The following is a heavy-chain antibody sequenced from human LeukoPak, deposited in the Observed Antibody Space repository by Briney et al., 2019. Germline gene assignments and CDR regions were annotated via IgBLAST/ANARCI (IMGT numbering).Heavy chain of an antibody. CDR3: AKAGVVEYSSSWYGS. Sequence: SVKVSCKASGGTFSSYAISWVRQAPGQGLEWMGGIIPIFGTANYAQKFQGRVTITADESTSTAYMELSSLRSEDTAVYYCAKAGVVEYSSSWYGSWGQGTLVTVSS. V-gene: IGHV1-69*13. CDR2: IIPIFGTA. CDR1: GGTFSSYA. D-gene: IGHD6-13*01. J-gene: IGHJ4*02.